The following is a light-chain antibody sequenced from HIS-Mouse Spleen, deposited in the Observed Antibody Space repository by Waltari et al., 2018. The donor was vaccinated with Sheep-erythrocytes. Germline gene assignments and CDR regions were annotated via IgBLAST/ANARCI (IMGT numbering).Light chain of an antibody. Sequence: DIQITQSPSSLSASVGDRVTITCRASQSISSDLNWYQQKPGKAPKLLIYAASSLQSGGPSRFSGSGSGTDFTLTISSLQPEDFATYYCQQSYSTPRTFGQGTKVEIK. V-gene: IGKV1-39*01. CDR3: QQSYSTPRT. CDR2: AAS. CDR1: QSISSD. J-gene: IGKJ1*01.